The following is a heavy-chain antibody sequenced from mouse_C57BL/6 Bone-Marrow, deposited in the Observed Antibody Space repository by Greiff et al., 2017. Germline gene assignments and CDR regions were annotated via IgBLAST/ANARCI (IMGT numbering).Heavy chain of an antibody. Sequence: EVQLQESGGDLVKPGGSLKLSCAASGFTFSSYGMSWVRQTPDKRLEWVATISSGGSYTYYPDSVQGRFTISRDNAKNTLYLQMSSLKSEDTAMYYCAGGLGDFDYWGQGTTLTVSS. CDR3: AGGLGDFDY. CDR2: ISSGGSYT. J-gene: IGHJ2*01. D-gene: IGHD4-1*01. V-gene: IGHV5-6*01. CDR1: GFTFSSYG.